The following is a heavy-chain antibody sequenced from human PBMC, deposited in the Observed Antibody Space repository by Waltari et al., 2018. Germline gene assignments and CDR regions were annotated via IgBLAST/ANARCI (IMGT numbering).Heavy chain of an antibody. CDR1: GYTFTSYD. Sequence: QVQLVQSGAEVKKPGASVKVSCKASGYTFTSYDINWVRQATGQGLEWMGWMNPNSGNTGYTQKFQGRVTMTRNTSISTAYMELSSLRSEDTAVYYCARVDDSSGYQLFDPWGQGTLVTVSS. J-gene: IGHJ5*02. D-gene: IGHD3-22*01. V-gene: IGHV1-8*01. CDR3: ARVDDSSGYQLFDP. CDR2: MNPNSGNT.